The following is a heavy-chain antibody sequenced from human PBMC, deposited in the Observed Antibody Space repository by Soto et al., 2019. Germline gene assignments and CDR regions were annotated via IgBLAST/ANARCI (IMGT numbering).Heavy chain of an antibody. CDR3: ARDRGAGRIAAAIGYYYYYGMDV. Sequence: QVQLVQSGAEVKKPGSSVKVSCKASGGTFSSCAISWVRQAPGQGLEWMGGIIPIFGTANYAQKFQGRVTITADESTSTAYMELSSLRSEDTAVYYCARDRGAGRIAAAIGYYYYYGMDVWGQGTTVTVSS. D-gene: IGHD6-13*01. CDR1: GGTFSSCA. V-gene: IGHV1-69*12. J-gene: IGHJ6*02. CDR2: IIPIFGTA.